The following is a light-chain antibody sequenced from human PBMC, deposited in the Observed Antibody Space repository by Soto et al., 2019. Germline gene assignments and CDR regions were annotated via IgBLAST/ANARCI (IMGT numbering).Light chain of an antibody. CDR1: QSVSSD. Sequence: EIVMTQSPATLSVSPGERATLSCRASQSVSSDLAWYQHKPGQAPRLLIYGASTRATGIPVRFSGSGSGTDFTLTISSLQSEDFAVYYCQHYNNQPLTVGGGTKVDNK. V-gene: IGKV3-15*01. J-gene: IGKJ4*01. CDR3: QHYNNQPLT. CDR2: GAS.